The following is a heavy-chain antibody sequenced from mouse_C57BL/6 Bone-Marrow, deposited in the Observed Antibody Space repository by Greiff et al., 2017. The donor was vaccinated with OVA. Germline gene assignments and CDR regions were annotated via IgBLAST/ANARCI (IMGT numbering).Heavy chain of an antibody. CDR3: AREPHRYDYG. V-gene: IGHV8-8*01. D-gene: IGHD2-4*01. CDR2: IWWDDDK. Sequence: QVTLKESGPGILQPSQTLSLTCSFSGFSLSTFGLGVGWLRQPSGKGLEWLAHIWWDDDKYYNPALQSRLTISKDTYKNQVFLKTANVDTADTATYYCAREPHRYDYGWGQGTTLTVSS. CDR1: GFSLSTFGLG. J-gene: IGHJ2*01.